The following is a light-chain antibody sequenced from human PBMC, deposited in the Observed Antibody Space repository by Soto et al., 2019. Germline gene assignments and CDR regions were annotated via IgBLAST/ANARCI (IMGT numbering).Light chain of an antibody. CDR3: LQTYNTPPWT. Sequence: DIQMSQFPSSLSASVGDRVIITCRASQSVSTYLNWYQQKPGEAPKLLISAASSLQTGVPSRFTGRGSGTEFTLTIYNLQPEDFATYYCLQTYNTPPWTFGQGTKVEFK. V-gene: IGKV1-39*01. J-gene: IGKJ1*01. CDR2: AAS. CDR1: QSVSTY.